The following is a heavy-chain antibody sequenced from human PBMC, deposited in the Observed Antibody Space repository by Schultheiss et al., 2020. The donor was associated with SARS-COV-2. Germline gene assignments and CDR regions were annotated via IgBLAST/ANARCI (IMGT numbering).Heavy chain of an antibody. CDR1: GYTFIGYY. CDR3: ARGLRYFDWLSPFDY. J-gene: IGHJ4*02. D-gene: IGHD3-9*01. V-gene: IGHV1-2*02. CDR2: INSRTGAT. Sequence: ASVKVSCKASGYTFIGYYINWVRQAPGQGLEWMGWINSRTGATDVAQKFQGRVTMTRDTSIRSAYMVLSRLTSDDTAVYYCARGLRYFDWLSPFDYWGQGTLVTVSS.